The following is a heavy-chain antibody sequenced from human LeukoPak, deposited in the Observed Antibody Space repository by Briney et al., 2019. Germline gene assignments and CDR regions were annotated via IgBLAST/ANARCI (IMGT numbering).Heavy chain of an antibody. CDR3: AKAGSMGLGLVLDYYYYYMDV. CDR2: IRYDGSNK. V-gene: IGHV3-30*02. CDR1: GFTFSSYG. Sequence: PGGSLRLSCAASGFTFSSYGMHWVRQAPGKGLEWVAFIRYDGSNKYYADSVKGRFTISRDNSKNTLYLQMNSLRAEDTAVYYCAKAGSMGLGLVLDYYYYYMDVWGKGTTVTVSS. J-gene: IGHJ6*03. D-gene: IGHD3/OR15-3a*01.